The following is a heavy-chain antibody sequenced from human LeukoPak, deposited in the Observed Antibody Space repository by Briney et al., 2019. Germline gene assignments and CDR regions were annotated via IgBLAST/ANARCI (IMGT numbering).Heavy chain of an antibody. V-gene: IGHV3-30*02. CDR1: GFTLNSYG. Sequence: PGGSLRLSCAASGFTLNSYGMHWIRQAPDKRLEWVAFIRYDGSNKNYADSVKGRFTISRDNSKNTLFLQMNSLRPEDTAVYYCAKDRNGYSSTFDYWGQGTLVTVSS. CDR3: AKDRNGYSSTFDY. J-gene: IGHJ4*02. CDR2: IRYDGSNK. D-gene: IGHD5-18*01.